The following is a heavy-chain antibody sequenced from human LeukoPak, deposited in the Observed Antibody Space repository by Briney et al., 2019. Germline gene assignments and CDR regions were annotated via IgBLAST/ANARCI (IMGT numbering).Heavy chain of an antibody. CDR1: GGSISSYY. V-gene: IGHV4-59*01. CDR2: IYYRGST. Sequence: SETLSLTCTVSGGSISSYYWSWIRQPPGKGLEWIGYIYYRGSTNYNPSLKSRVTISVDTSKNQFSLKLASVTAADTAAYYRARGYTSSSEPFDYWGQGTLVTVSS. D-gene: IGHD6-6*01. J-gene: IGHJ4*02. CDR3: ARGYTSSSEPFDY.